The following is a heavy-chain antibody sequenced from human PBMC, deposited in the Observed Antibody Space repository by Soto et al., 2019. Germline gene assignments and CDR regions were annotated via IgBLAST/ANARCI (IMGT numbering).Heavy chain of an antibody. CDR2: IKQDGSEK. CDR3: ARESTDSRPTIFYYYYYGMDV. V-gene: IGHV3-7*03. J-gene: IGHJ6*02. CDR1: GFTFSSYW. Sequence: GGSLRLSCAASGFTFSSYWMSWVRQAPGKGLEWVANIKQDGSEKYYVDSVKGRFTISRDNAKNSLYLQMNSLRAEDTAVYYCARESTDSRPTIFYYYYYGMDVWGQGTTVTVSS. D-gene: IGHD3-22*01.